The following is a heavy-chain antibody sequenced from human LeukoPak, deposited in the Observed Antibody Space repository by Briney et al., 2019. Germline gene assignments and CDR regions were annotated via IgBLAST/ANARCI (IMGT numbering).Heavy chain of an antibody. CDR3: AKSFYYDSSGYYYAFGYFDY. J-gene: IGHJ4*02. CDR2: IRGSGGST. D-gene: IGHD3-22*01. CDR1: GFTFSSYA. V-gene: IGHV3-23*01. Sequence: GGSPRLSCAASGFTFSSYAMRWVRQAPGKGLEWVSAIRGSGGSTYYADSVKGRFTISRDNSKNTLYLQMNSLRAEDTAVYYCAKSFYYDSSGYYYAFGYFDYWGQGTLVTVSS.